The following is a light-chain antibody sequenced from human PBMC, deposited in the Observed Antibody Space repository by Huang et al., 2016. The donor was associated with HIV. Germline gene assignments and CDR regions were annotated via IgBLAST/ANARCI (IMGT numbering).Light chain of an antibody. V-gene: IGKV3-15*01. CDR3: QQYNNWPPIT. J-gene: IGKJ5*01. CDR1: QTISSS. Sequence: EIVMTQSPATLSVSPGERATLSCRASQTISSSLAWYQQKHGQAPRLLIYGASTRATGSPARFSGSGSGTEFTRSITSLQSEDYAVYFCQQYNNWPPITFGQGTRLEIK. CDR2: GAS.